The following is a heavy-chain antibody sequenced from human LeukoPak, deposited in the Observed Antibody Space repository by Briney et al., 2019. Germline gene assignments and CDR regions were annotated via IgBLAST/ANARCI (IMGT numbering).Heavy chain of an antibody. V-gene: IGHV1-2*02. CDR1: GYTFSDYY. Sequence: ASVKVSCTASGYTFSDYYIHWVRQAPGQGLERMGWINPYSGGTNYAQKFQGRVTMTRDTSIATTYMDLSSLMSDDTAVYYCARGHDNTGYNYFDYWGQGTLVTVSS. J-gene: IGHJ4*02. CDR2: INPYSGGT. CDR3: ARGHDNTGYNYFDY. D-gene: IGHD3-9*01.